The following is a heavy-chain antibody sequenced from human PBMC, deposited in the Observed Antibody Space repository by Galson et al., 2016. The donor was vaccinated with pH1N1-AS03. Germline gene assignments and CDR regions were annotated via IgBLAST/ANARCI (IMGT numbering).Heavy chain of an antibody. Sequence: ETLSLTCTVSGGSITSSSSYWGWIRQPPGKGLEWIGSIHYRGTTYYNTSLKSRITISVCTSKNQFSLRLSSQTAADTAVYYCARHAQDYLWGSYRYYDYWGQGTLVT. CDR1: GGSITSSSSY. V-gene: IGHV4-39*01. D-gene: IGHD3-16*02. CDR3: ARHAQDYLWGSYRYYDY. J-gene: IGHJ4*02. CDR2: IHYRGTT.